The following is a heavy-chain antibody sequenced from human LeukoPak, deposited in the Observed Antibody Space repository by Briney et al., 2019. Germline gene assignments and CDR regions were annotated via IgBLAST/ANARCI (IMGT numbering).Heavy chain of an antibody. CDR2: LSGSGYNT. Sequence: GGSLRLSCSASGFTFSKYTMSWVRQAPGKGLEWVSGLSGSGYNTYYADSVKGRFTISRDNSKNTLYLQMSSLRAEDTAMYYCTKDYSSGWYSPFDFWGQGTLVTVSS. CDR1: GFTFSKYT. D-gene: IGHD6-19*01. J-gene: IGHJ4*02. V-gene: IGHV3-23*01. CDR3: TKDYSSGWYSPFDF.